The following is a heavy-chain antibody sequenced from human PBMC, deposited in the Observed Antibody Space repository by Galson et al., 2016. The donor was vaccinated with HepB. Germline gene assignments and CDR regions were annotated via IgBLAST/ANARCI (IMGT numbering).Heavy chain of an antibody. V-gene: IGHV3-33*03. CDR2: IWYGGRSD. CDR1: GFTFSVYG. Sequence: SLRLSCAASGFTFSVYGMHWVRRAPGKGLEWVAVIWYGGRSDYYADSVKGRFTISRDNSKNTLYLQMNNVRVEDTAVYYCAKDLQMTTAYNNWLDPWGQGTLVTVSS. CDR3: AKDLQMTTAYNNWLDP. J-gene: IGHJ5*02. D-gene: IGHD4-17*01.